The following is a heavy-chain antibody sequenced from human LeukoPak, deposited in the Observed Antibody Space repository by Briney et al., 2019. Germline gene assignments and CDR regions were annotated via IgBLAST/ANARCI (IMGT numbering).Heavy chain of an antibody. D-gene: IGHD3-3*01. J-gene: IGHJ2*01. CDR3: ARAEWSNWYFDL. CDR2: IKQDGSEK. V-gene: IGHV3-7*03. Sequence: GGSLRLSCAASGFTFSTYWMNWVRQAPGKGLEWVANIKQDGSEKYYVDSVKGRFTLSKDSAKNSLCLQMNRLRAEDTAVYYCARAEWSNWYFDLWGRGTLVTVSS. CDR1: GFTFSTYW.